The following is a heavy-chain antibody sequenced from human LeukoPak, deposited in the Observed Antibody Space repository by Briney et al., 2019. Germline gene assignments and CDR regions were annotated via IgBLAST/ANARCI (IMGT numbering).Heavy chain of an antibody. D-gene: IGHD6-13*01. V-gene: IGHV3-30*04. CDR2: ISYDGSNK. Sequence: GGSLRLSCAASGFTFSSYAMHWVRQAPGKGLEWVAVISYDGSNKYYADSVKGRFTISRDNFKNTLYLQMNSLRAEDTAVYYCARSGYSSSFDYWGQGTLVTVSS. J-gene: IGHJ4*02. CDR1: GFTFSSYA. CDR3: ARSGYSSSFDY.